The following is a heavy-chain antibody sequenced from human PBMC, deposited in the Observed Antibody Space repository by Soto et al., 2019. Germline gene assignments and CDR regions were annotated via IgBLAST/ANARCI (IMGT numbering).Heavy chain of an antibody. J-gene: IGHJ4*02. D-gene: IGHD5-18*01. CDR2: INPNSGGT. Sequence: QVQLVQSGAEVKKPGASVKVSCKASGYTFTGYYMHWVRQAPGQGLEWMGWINPNSGGTNFEQKFQGWVTMTRETSISTAYMELSRLRSDDTAVYYCARDQRTAMAYWGQGTLVTVSS. V-gene: IGHV1-2*04. CDR1: GYTFTGYY. CDR3: ARDQRTAMAY.